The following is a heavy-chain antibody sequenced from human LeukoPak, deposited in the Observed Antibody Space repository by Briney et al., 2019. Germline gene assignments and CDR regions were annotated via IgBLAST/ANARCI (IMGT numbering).Heavy chain of an antibody. CDR2: ISSSSCI. CDR3: ASVPPSIAVAGTDDY. D-gene: IGHD6-19*01. Sequence: PGGSLRLSCAASGFTFSSYSMNWVRQAPGKGLEWVSSISSSSCIYYADSVKGRFTISRDNAKNSLYLQMNSLRAEDTAVYYCASVPPSIAVAGTDDYWGQGTLVTVSS. J-gene: IGHJ4*02. CDR1: GFTFSSYS. V-gene: IGHV3-21*01.